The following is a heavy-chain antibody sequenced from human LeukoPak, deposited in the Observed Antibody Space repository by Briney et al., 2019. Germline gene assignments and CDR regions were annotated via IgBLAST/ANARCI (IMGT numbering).Heavy chain of an antibody. V-gene: IGHV4-39*07. J-gene: IGHJ6*03. CDR3: ARVDRGRSSGYRSYYYYYMDV. D-gene: IGHD3-16*02. CDR1: GGSISSSSYY. Sequence: SETLSLTCTVSGGSISSSSYYWGWIRQPPGKGLEWIGEINHSGSTNYNPSLKSRVTISVDTSKNQFSLKLSSVTAADTAVYYCARVDRGRSSGYRSYYYYYMDVWGKGTTVTVSS. CDR2: INHSGST.